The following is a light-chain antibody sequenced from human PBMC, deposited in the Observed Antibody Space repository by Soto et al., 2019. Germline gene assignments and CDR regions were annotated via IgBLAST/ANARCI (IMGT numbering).Light chain of an antibody. CDR3: QQYENFPV. V-gene: IGKV1-33*01. CDR2: DAS. Sequence: DIQMTHSPSSLSASVGDRVTISCQASQDISYFLNWYQQKPGKAPKLLIFDASKSKAGVPSRFGGSGSGTDFTLTISSLQPEDVGTYYCQQYENFPVFGQGTKVEIK. CDR1: QDISYF. J-gene: IGKJ1*01.